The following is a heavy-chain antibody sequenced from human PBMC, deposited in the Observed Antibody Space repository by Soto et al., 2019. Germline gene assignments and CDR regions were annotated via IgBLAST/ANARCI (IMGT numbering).Heavy chain of an antibody. CDR2: VSKSDYT. V-gene: IGHV3-21*01. CDR3: AREDSIIIPAVSDF. CDR1: GFYFNNYG. D-gene: IGHD2-2*01. J-gene: IGHJ4*02. Sequence: GGSLRLSCAVSGFYFNNYGINWVRQAPGKGLEWVSSVSKSDYTYYSDLVKGRFTISRDNAKNSVSLQMNSLRPEDTAVYYCAREDSIIIPAVSDFWGQGTLVTVSS.